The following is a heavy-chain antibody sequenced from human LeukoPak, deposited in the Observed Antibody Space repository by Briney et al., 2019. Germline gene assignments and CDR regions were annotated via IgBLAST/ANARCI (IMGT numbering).Heavy chain of an antibody. D-gene: IGHD3-22*01. Sequence: PGGSLRPSCAPFGFTVSSNYMTWVRQAPGKGLEWVSVIYSGGSTYYADSVKGRFTISRDNSKNTLYLQMNSLRAEDTAVYYCARGSSGPSVYYYYYYMDVWGKGTTVTVSS. CDR3: ARGSSGPSVYYYYYYMDV. J-gene: IGHJ6*03. V-gene: IGHV3-53*01. CDR1: GFTVSSNY. CDR2: IYSGGST.